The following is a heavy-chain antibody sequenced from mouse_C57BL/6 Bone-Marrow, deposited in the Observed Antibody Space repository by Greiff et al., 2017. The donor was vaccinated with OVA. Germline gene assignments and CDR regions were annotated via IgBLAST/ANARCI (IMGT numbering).Heavy chain of an antibody. CDR2: IWWDYVK. J-gene: IGHJ2*01. CDR1: GFSLSTFGMA. Sequence: QVTLKVSGPGILQPSQTLSLSCSFSGFSLSTFGMAVGWLRPPSGKGLVWLAHIWWDYVKYYNTALTSRLTLSKDTTKNKEIVKIAKVDTADTATDDCARMGDPGLRWDYWGQGTTLTVSS. D-gene: IGHD1-1*01. CDR3: ARMGDPGLRWDY. V-gene: IGHV8-8*01.